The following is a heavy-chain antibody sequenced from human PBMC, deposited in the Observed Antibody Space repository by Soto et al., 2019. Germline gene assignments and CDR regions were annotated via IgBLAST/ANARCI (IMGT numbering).Heavy chain of an antibody. CDR3: ARVRAKLVPAARYFDY. J-gene: IGHJ4*02. Sequence: GGSLRLSCAASGFTYSNHTMNWVRQAQGKGLEWVAVISYDGSNKYYADSVKGRFTISRDNSKNTLYLQMNSLRAEDTAVYYCARVRAKLVPAARYFDYWGQGTLVTVSS. D-gene: IGHD2-2*01. V-gene: IGHV3-30-3*01. CDR1: GFTYSNHT. CDR2: ISYDGSNK.